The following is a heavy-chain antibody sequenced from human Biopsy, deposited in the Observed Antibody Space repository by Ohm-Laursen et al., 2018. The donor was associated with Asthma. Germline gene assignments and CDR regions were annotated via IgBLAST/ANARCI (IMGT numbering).Heavy chain of an antibody. Sequence: SDTLSLTCSLSSGSGGYMRSGNYYWGWIRQPPGKGLEWIGSIYYSGTTYYNPSLESRVTVSANTSKNKFSLKLTSVTAADTAVYYCVRGSSSWHHGPFHYYYGLDVWGQGTTATVSS. D-gene: IGHD6-13*01. V-gene: IGHV4-39*01. J-gene: IGHJ6*02. CDR3: VRGSSSWHHGPFHYYYGLDV. CDR1: SGSGGYMRSGNYY. CDR2: IYYSGTT.